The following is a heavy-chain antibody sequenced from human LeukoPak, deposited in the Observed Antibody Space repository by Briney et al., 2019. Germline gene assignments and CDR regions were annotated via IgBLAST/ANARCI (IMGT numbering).Heavy chain of an antibody. CDR1: GFTFDDYA. CDR3: ARDRGYTSGMDY. CDR2: IYNGGNT. D-gene: IGHD1-1*01. Sequence: GGSLRLSCAASGFTFDDYAMHWVRQAPGKGLEWVSVIYNGGNTYYADSVKGRFTISRDNSKNTLYLQMNSLRAEDTAVYYCARDRGYTSGMDYWGQGTLVTVSS. V-gene: IGHV3-53*01. J-gene: IGHJ4*02.